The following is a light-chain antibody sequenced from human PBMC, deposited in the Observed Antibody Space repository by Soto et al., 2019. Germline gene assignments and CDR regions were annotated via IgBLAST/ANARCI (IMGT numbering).Light chain of an antibody. CDR1: TSDVGDYNY. Sequence: ALTQPASVSGSPGQSITISCTGTTSDVGDYNYVSWYQQHPGKVPKLLIYEVSNRPSGVSYRFSGSKSGNTASLTISGLQAEDEASYYCFSYTTSSAPYVFGTGTKVTVL. CDR3: FSYTTSSAPYV. J-gene: IGLJ1*01. CDR2: EVS. V-gene: IGLV2-14*01.